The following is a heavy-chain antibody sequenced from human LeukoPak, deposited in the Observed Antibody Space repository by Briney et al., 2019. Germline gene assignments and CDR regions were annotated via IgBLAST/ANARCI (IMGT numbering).Heavy chain of an antibody. J-gene: IGHJ4*02. Sequence: SETLSLTCTVSGGSISSYYWSWIRQPPGKGLEWIGYNHYSGSTNYNPSLKSRVTMSVDRSKNQFSLKLSSVTAADTAVYYCARDTTISFDYWGQGTLVTVSS. CDR2: NHYSGST. CDR3: ARDTTISFDY. V-gene: IGHV4-59*12. D-gene: IGHD5-24*01. CDR1: GGSISSYY.